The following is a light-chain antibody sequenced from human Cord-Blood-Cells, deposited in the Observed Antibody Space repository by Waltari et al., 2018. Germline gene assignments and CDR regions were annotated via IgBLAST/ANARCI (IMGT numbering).Light chain of an antibody. CDR3: QQYGSSPLYT. CDR1: QSVSSSY. Sequence: IVLPPSPGTLSLSPGESATLSCRTSQSVSSSYLAWYQQKPGQAPRLLIYGASSRATGNPDRFSSSGSGTDFTLTISRLEPEDFAVYYCQQYGSSPLYTFGQGTKLEIK. CDR2: GAS. V-gene: IGKV3-20*01. J-gene: IGKJ2*01.